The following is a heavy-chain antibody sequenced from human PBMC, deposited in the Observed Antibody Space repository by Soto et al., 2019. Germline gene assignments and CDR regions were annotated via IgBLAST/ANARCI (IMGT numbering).Heavy chain of an antibody. D-gene: IGHD4-17*01. CDR1: AFTFSTYA. J-gene: IGHJ6*02. Sequence: GGSLRLSCVASAFTFSTYAMSWVRQAPGKGLEWVSGINGNGGSTYYADSVKGRFTISRDNSKNTLYLQMNSLRAEDTAIYYCAKDQMTTVTTFYYYGMGVWGQGTTVTVSS. CDR3: AKDQMTTVTTFYYYGMGV. CDR2: INGNGGST. V-gene: IGHV3-23*01.